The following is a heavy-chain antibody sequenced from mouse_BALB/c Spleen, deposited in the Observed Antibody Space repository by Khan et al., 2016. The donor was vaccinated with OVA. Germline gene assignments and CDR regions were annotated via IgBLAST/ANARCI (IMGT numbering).Heavy chain of an antibody. CDR2: INPSTGYT. V-gene: IGHV1-7*01. CDR3: ARRGLRWDFDY. J-gene: IGHJ2*01. Sequence: VQLQQSGAELAKPGASVKMSCKASGYTFINYWILWVKQRPGQGLEWIGYINPSTGYTEYNQNSKDKATLTADKSYSTAYMQLSSLTSEDSAVYYCARRGLRWDFDYWGQGTTLTVSS. CDR1: GYTFINYW. D-gene: IGHD1-1*01.